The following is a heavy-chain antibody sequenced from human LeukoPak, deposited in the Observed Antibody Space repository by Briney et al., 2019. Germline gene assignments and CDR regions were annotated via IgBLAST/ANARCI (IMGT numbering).Heavy chain of an antibody. J-gene: IGHJ6*03. Sequence: GASVNVSCKASGYIFTQYGISWVRQAPGQGLEWMASISTYNGNTNYAQNFQGRVTVTTDTSTSTAYMELRSLRSDDTAVYYCARRTGYNYYYMEVWGQGTTVTVSS. V-gene: IGHV1-18*01. CDR3: ARRTGYNYYYMEV. D-gene: IGHD3/OR15-3a*01. CDR1: GYIFTQYG. CDR2: ISTYNGNT.